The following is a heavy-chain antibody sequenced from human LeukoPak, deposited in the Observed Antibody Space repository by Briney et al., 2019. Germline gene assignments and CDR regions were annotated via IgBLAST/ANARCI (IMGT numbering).Heavy chain of an antibody. CDR2: ISAYNGNT. D-gene: IGHD6-19*01. CDR3: ARGVAGTYCFGY. CDR1: VYTFTSYG. Sequence: ASQKVSCKASVYTFTSYGISWVRQAPGQQLEWMGWISAYNGNTNYAQKLQGRVTMTTDTSTSTAYMELRSLRSDDAAVYYCARGVAGTYCFGYWGQGPLVTVSS. J-gene: IGHJ4*02. V-gene: IGHV1-18*01.